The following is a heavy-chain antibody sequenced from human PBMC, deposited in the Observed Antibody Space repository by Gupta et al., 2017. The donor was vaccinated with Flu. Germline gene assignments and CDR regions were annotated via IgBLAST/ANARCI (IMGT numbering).Heavy chain of an antibody. CDR1: GGTFSSYA. J-gene: IGHJ4*02. Sequence: QVQLVQSGAEVKKPGSSVKVSCKASGGTFSSYAISWVRQAPGQGLEWMGGIIPIFGTANYAQKFQGRVTITADESTSTAYMELSSLRSEDTAVYYCARVGYYDSSGYHSTPFDYWGQGTLVTVSS. V-gene: IGHV1-69*01. CDR2: IIPIFGTA. D-gene: IGHD3-22*01. CDR3: ARVGYYDSSGYHSTPFDY.